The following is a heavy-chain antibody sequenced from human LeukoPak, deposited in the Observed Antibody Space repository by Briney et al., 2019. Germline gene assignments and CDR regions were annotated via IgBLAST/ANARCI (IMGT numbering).Heavy chain of an antibody. J-gene: IGHJ4*02. D-gene: IGHD3-16*01. CDR2: IYYSGST. Sequence: PSETLYLTWTVSGGSIGSYYWSWIRQPPGKGLEWIGYIYYSGSTNYNPSLKSRVTISVDTSKNQFSLKLSSVTAADTAVYYCARTRDGGVFDYWGQGTLVTVSS. CDR1: GGSIGSYY. CDR3: ARTRDGGVFDY. V-gene: IGHV4-59*01.